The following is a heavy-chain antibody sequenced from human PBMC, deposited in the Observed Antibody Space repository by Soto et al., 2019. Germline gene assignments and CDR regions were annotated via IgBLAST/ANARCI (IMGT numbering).Heavy chain of an antibody. D-gene: IGHD3-16*01. V-gene: IGHV4-61*03. CDR1: GGSVSSGTYY. CDR2: IYYSGST. CDR3: ARSPGGWFDS. J-gene: IGHJ5*01. Sequence: SETLSLTCTVSGGSVSSGTYYWSWIRQPPGKGLEGIGYIYYSGSTNYNPSLKSRVTISVDTSKNHFSLKLSSVTAADTAVYYCARSPGGWFDSWGQGTLVTVSS.